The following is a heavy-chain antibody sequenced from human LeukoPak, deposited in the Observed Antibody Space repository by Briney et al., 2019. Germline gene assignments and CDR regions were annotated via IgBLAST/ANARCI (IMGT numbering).Heavy chain of an antibody. J-gene: IGHJ6*02. CDR1: GVSISSGGYY. Sequence: PSETLSLTCTVSGVSISSGGYYWSWVRQHPGKGLEWIGYINYSGSTFYNPSLESRLTISLDTSTNQFSLKLYTVTSADTAVYYCATTGGGSCSSGHCSLLYGMDVWGQGTTVTVSS. V-gene: IGHV4-31*03. D-gene: IGHD2-15*01. CDR3: ATTGGGSCSSGHCSLLYGMDV. CDR2: INYSGST.